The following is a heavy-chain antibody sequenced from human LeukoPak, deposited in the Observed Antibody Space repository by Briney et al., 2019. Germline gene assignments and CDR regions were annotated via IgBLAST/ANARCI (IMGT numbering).Heavy chain of an antibody. D-gene: IGHD6-19*01. V-gene: IGHV3-11*01. CDR1: GFTFSDYY. CDR2: ISPSGDII. CDR3: ARETVAGTFDY. Sequence: GSLRLSCAASGFTFSDYYISWIRQAPGKGLEWVSDISPSGDIISYADSVKGRLIISRDYAKESLHLQMNSLRVEDSAVYYCARETVAGTFDYWGQGTQVTVSS. J-gene: IGHJ4*02.